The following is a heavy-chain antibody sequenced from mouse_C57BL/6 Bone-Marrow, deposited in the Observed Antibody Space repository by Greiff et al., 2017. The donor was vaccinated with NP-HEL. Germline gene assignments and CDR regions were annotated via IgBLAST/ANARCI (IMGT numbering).Heavy chain of an antibody. CDR2: ISSGSSTI. CDR1: GFTFSDYG. CDR3: SRGGLCWYFDV. J-gene: IGHJ1*03. D-gene: IGHD2-4*01. V-gene: IGHV5-17*01. Sequence: EVMLVESGGGLVKPGGSLKLSCAASGFTFSDYGMHWVRQAPEKGLEWVAYISSGSSTIYYADTVKGRVTISRDNAKNTLFLQMTSLRSEDTAMYYCSRGGLCWYFDVWGTGTTVTVSS.